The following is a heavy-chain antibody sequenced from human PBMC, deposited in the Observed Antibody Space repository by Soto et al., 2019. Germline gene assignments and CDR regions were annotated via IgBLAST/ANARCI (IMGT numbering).Heavy chain of an antibody. CDR2: INQDGNEI. CDR3: ATIAAVRFDY. Sequence: EVQLVESGGGLVQPGGSLRLSCVASRFTFSSEYIAWVRQAPGKGLEWVGNINQDGNEIYYLDSVKGRFTISRDNAKKSVFLQMHSLRPEDTALYYCATIAAVRFDYWGQGTRVTVSS. D-gene: IGHD6-13*01. J-gene: IGHJ4*02. V-gene: IGHV3-7*02. CDR1: RFTFSSEY.